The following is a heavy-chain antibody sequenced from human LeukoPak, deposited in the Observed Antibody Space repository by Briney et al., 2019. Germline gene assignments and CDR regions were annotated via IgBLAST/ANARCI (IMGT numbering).Heavy chain of an antibody. CDR3: ARDTYYDFWSGYYEIDY. Sequence: GGSLRLSCAASGFTFSSYAMPWVRQAPGMGLGCVAVISYDGSKKYFADTVKGRFTIPRENAKKTLYLQMNSLRAEDTAVYYCARDTYYDFWSGYYEIDYWGQGTLVTVSS. CDR2: ISYDGSKK. D-gene: IGHD3-3*01. CDR1: GFTFSSYA. V-gene: IGHV3-30*01. J-gene: IGHJ4*02.